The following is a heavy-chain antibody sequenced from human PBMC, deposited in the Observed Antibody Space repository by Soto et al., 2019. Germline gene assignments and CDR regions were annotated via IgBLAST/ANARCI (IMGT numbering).Heavy chain of an antibody. V-gene: IGHV3-23*01. CDR3: AKYSTSGPSRFFDL. CDR2: IGAGSDGI. Sequence: PGGSLRLSCAASGFTFSIYAVAWIRQTPGKGLEWVSVIGAGSDGIQYVDSVKGRFSISRDNSKNTPYLHMNSLRAEDTAIYYCAKYSTSGPSRFFDLWGQGTLVTVSS. D-gene: IGHD5-12*01. CDR1: GFTFSIYA. J-gene: IGHJ4*02.